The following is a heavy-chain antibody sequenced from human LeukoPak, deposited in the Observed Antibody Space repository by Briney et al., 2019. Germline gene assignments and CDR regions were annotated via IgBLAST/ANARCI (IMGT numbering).Heavy chain of an antibody. CDR1: GFTFSNYA. J-gene: IGHJ6*02. V-gene: IGHV3-30*04. CDR3: ASGYYDFWSGYYGYYYYGMDV. Sequence: GGSLRLSCAASGFTFSNYAMHWVRQAPGKGLEWVAVISYDGSNKYYADSVKGRFTISRDNSKNTLYLQMNSLRAEDTAVYYCASGYYDFWSGYYGYYYYGMDVWGQGTTVTVSS. D-gene: IGHD3-3*01. CDR2: ISYDGSNK.